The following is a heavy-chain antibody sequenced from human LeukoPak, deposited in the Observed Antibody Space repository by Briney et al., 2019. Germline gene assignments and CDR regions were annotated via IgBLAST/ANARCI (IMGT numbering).Heavy chain of an antibody. Sequence: GGSLRLSCAASGFTFSSYSMNWVRQAPGKGLEWVSSISSSSYIYYADSVKGRFTISRDNAKNSLYLQMNSLRAEDTAVYYCARDSSGYWFDYWGQGTLVTVSS. D-gene: IGHD3-22*01. CDR2: ISSSSYI. J-gene: IGHJ4*02. CDR3: ARDSSGYWFDY. CDR1: GFTFSSYS. V-gene: IGHV3-21*01.